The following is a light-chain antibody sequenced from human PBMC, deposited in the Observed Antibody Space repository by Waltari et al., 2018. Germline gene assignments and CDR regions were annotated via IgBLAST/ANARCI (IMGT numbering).Light chain of an antibody. Sequence: DIQLTQSPSFLSASVGDRVTITCRASQGISSYLAWYQQKPGKAPKLLIYAASTLQSGVPSRFSGSGSGTEFTLTISSLQPEDFATYYCQQLNSYPLMYTFGQVTKLEIK. J-gene: IGKJ2*01. CDR3: QQLNSYPLMYT. CDR2: AAS. V-gene: IGKV1-9*01. CDR1: QGISSY.